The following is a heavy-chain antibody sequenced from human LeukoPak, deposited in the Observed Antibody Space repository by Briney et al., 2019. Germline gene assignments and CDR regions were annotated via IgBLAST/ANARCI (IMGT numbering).Heavy chain of an antibody. CDR2: ISAYNGNT. CDR1: GYTFTSYG. Sequence: ASVKVSCKASGYTFTSYGISWVRQAPGQGLEWMGWISAYNGNTNYAQKLQDRVTMTTDTSTSTAYMELRSLRSDDTAVYYCARDYVVVVAATTIFDYWGQGTLVTVSS. V-gene: IGHV1-18*01. CDR3: ARDYVVVVAATTIFDY. D-gene: IGHD2-15*01. J-gene: IGHJ4*02.